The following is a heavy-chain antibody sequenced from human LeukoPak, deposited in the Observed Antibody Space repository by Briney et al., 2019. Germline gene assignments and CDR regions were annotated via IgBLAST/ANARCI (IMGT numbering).Heavy chain of an antibody. CDR2: ISAYTSNT. Sequence: ASVKVSCKTSGYTFISYGISWVRQAPGQGLEWMGWISAYTSNTNYAQKLQDRVTMTTDRSTNTAYMELRSLRSDDTAVYYCARRDCTGGTCLVHWGQGTLVTVSS. D-gene: IGHD2-15*01. V-gene: IGHV1-18*01. J-gene: IGHJ4*02. CDR1: GYTFISYG. CDR3: ARRDCTGGTCLVH.